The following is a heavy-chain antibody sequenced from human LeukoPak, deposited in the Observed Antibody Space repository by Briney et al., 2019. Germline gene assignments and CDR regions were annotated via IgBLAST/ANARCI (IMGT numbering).Heavy chain of an antibody. CDR2: IWYDGSNK. J-gene: IGHJ6*02. Sequence: GGSLRLSCAASGFTFSSYGMHWVRQAPGKGLEWVAVIWYDGSNKYYADSVKGRFTISRDSSKNTLYLQMNSLRAEDTAVYYCARDKHGMDVWGQGTTVTVSS. CDR1: GFTFSSYG. CDR3: ARDKHGMDV. V-gene: IGHV3-33*01.